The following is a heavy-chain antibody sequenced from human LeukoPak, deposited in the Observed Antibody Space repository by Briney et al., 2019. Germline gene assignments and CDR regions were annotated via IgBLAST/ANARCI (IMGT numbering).Heavy chain of an antibody. Sequence: SGTLSLTCAVSGGSISSSYYWSWIRQPPGKGLEWIGYIYYSGSTNYNPSLKSRVTISVDTSKNQFSLKLSSVTAADTAVYYCARLGSGWSYWYFDLWGRGTLVTVSS. CDR3: ARLGSGWSYWYFDL. D-gene: IGHD6-19*01. V-gene: IGHV4-59*08. CDR1: GGSISSSYY. CDR2: IYYSGST. J-gene: IGHJ2*01.